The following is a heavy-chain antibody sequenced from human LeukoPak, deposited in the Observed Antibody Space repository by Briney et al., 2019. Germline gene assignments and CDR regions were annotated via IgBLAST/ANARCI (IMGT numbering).Heavy chain of an antibody. Sequence: GGSLRLSCAASGFTFSSYAMSWVRQAPGKGLEWVSAISGSGGSTYYADSVKGRLTISRDNSKNTLYLQMNSLRAEDTAVYYCAKDLYIVGATNWFDPWGQGTLVTVSS. V-gene: IGHV3-23*01. CDR3: AKDLYIVGATNWFDP. CDR1: GFTFSSYA. J-gene: IGHJ5*02. D-gene: IGHD1-26*01. CDR2: ISGSGGST.